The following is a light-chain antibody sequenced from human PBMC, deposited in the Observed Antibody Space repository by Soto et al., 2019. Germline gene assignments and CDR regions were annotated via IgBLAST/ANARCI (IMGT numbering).Light chain of an antibody. Sequence: EIVLTQSPATLSLSPGERATLSCRASQSVSSCLAWYQQKPGQAPRLLIYDASNRATGIPARFSGSGSGTDFTLTISGLEPEDFAVYYCQQYDSSPPITFGQGTRLEI. CDR1: QSVSSC. J-gene: IGKJ5*01. V-gene: IGKV3-20*01. CDR2: DAS. CDR3: QQYDSSPPIT.